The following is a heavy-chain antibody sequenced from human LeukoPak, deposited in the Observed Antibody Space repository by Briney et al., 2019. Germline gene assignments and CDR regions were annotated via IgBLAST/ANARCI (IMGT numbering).Heavy chain of an antibody. CDR2: INSSSSYI. Sequence: GGSLRLSCAASGFTFSSYSMKWVRQAPGKGLEWVSSINSSSSYIYYADSVKGRFTISRDNAKNSLYLQMNSLRAEDTAVYYCARDRDGYNAPQDYWGQGTLVTVSS. D-gene: IGHD5-24*01. J-gene: IGHJ4*02. CDR3: ARDRDGYNAPQDY. CDR1: GFTFSSYS. V-gene: IGHV3-21*01.